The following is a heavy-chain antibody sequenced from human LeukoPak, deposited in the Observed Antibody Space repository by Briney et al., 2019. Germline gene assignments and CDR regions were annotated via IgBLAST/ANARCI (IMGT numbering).Heavy chain of an antibody. J-gene: IGHJ6*02. Sequence: SETLSLTCTVSGGSISSYYWSWIRQPPGKGLEWIGYIYYSGSTNYNPSLKSRVTISVDTSKNQFSLKLSSVTAADTAVYYCARSGVAVAGRVYYYGMDVWGQGTTVTVSS. CDR2: IYYSGST. CDR3: ARSGVAVAGRVYYYGMDV. V-gene: IGHV4-59*01. CDR1: GGSISSYY. D-gene: IGHD6-19*01.